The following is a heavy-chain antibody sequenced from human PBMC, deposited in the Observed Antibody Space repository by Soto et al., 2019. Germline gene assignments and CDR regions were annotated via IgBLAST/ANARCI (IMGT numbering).Heavy chain of an antibody. CDR3: ARDLGYCSGGSCYPAFDI. J-gene: IGHJ3*02. Sequence: GESLKISCKGSGYSFTSYWIGWVRQMPGKGLEWMGIIYPGDSDTRYSPSFQGQVTISADKSISTAYLQWSSLKASDTAMYFCARDLGYCSGGSCYPAFDIWGQGTMVTVSS. CDR1: GYSFTSYW. D-gene: IGHD2-15*01. CDR2: IYPGDSDT. V-gene: IGHV5-51*01.